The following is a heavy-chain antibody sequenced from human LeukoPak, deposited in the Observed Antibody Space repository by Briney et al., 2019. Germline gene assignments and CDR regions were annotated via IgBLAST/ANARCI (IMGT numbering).Heavy chain of an antibody. CDR3: AKGLSSGYNYGFDY. CDR2: ISGSGGST. Sequence: GGSLRLSCAASGFTFSTYAMSWVRQAPGEGLEWVSIISGSGGSTYYADSVQGRFAISRDNSRSTLYLQMNSLRAEDTALYYCAKGLSSGYNYGFDYWGQGTLVTVSS. D-gene: IGHD5-18*01. V-gene: IGHV3-23*01. CDR1: GFTFSTYA. J-gene: IGHJ4*02.